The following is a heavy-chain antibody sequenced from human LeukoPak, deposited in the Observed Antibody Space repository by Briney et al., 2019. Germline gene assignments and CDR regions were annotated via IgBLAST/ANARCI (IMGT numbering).Heavy chain of an antibody. CDR2: INPNSGGT. Sequence: GASVKVSCKASGYTFTGYYIHWVRQAPGQGLEWMAWINPNSGGTNYAQKFQGRVTVTRDMSISTAYMELSRLTSDDTAVYYCANVPAAISLGSFNIWGQGTMVTVSS. CDR3: ANVPAAISLGSFNI. CDR1: GYTFTGYY. V-gene: IGHV1-2*02. J-gene: IGHJ3*02. D-gene: IGHD2-2*02.